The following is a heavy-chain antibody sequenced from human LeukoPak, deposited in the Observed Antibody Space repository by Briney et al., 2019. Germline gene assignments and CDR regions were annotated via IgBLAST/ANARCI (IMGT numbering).Heavy chain of an antibody. J-gene: IGHJ2*01. CDR1: GDSISSTNYY. CDR2: IYYSGST. D-gene: IGHD6-13*01. Sequence: PSETLSLTCTVSGDSISSTNYYWGWIRQPPGKGLEWIGNIYYSGSTYYNPSLKSRVTISVDTSKNQFSLKLSSVTAADTAVYYCARAGTVIAAAIYWYFDLWGRGTLVTVSS. V-gene: IGHV4-39*07. CDR3: ARAGTVIAAAIYWYFDL.